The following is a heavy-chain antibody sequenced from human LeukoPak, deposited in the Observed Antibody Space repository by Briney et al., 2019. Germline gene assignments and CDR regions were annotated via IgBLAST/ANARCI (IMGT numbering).Heavy chain of an antibody. D-gene: IGHD2-2*01. CDR3: ARADCSSSTCYLRRSWFDP. V-gene: IGHV3-21*01. CDR2: ISTSSRYI. J-gene: IGHJ5*02. Sequence: GGSLRLSCAASGFTLSNYHMNWVRQAPGKGLEWVSSISTSSRYIYYKDSVRGRFTISRDDAKNSLYLEMNSLRAEDTAVYYCARADCSSSTCYLRRSWFDPWGQGTLVTVSS. CDR1: GFTLSNYH.